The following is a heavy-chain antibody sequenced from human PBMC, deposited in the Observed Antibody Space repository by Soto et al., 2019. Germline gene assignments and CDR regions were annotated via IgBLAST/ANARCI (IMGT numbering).Heavy chain of an antibody. CDR1: GFTFINYW. J-gene: IGHJ4*02. D-gene: IGHD3-9*01. Sequence: PGGSLRLSCAASGFTFINYWMHWVRQAPGKGLIWVSHIQNDGVITTYADSVKGRFTISRDNAKNTLYLQMNSLRAEDTAVYYCAKVGGYDILTGPVDYWGQGTLVTVSS. CDR3: AKVGGYDILTGPVDY. V-gene: IGHV3-74*01. CDR2: IQNDGVIT.